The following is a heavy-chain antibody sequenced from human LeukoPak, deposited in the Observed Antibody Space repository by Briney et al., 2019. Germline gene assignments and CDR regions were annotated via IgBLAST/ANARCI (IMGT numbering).Heavy chain of an antibody. CDR1: GFTFSSYA. D-gene: IGHD3-3*01. J-gene: IGHJ4*02. V-gene: IGHV3-23*01. CDR2: ISGSGGST. CDR3: AKDQLVTYYDFWSGTASGYFDY. Sequence: GGSLRLSCAASGFTFSSYAMSWVRQAPGKGLEWVSAISGSGGSTYYADSVKGRFTISRDNSKNTLYLQMNSLRAEDTAVYYCAKDQLVTYYDFWSGTASGYFDYWGQGTLVTVSS.